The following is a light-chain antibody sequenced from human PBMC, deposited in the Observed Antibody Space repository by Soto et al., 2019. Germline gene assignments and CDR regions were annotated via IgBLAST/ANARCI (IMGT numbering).Light chain of an antibody. CDR3: QQRSSWPFT. CDR2: LGS. Sequence: DIVMTQSPLSLPVTPGEPASISCRSSQSLLHSNGYNYLDWYLQKPGQSPQLLIYLGSNRASGVPDRFSGSGSGTDFTLTISSLEPEDFAVYYCQQRSSWPFTFGPGTKVDIK. CDR1: QSLLHSNGYNY. V-gene: IGKV2-28*01. J-gene: IGKJ3*01.